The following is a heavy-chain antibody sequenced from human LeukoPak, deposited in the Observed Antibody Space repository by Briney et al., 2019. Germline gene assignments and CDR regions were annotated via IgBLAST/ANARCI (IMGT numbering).Heavy chain of an antibody. CDR1: GVTLSNYA. V-gene: IGHV3-23*01. J-gene: IGHJ4*02. D-gene: IGHD3-22*01. Sequence: GGSLRLSCVASGVTLSNYAMSWARQAPGKGLEWVSGISSSGSGGNTYYADSVKGRFTISRDSSRNTLFLHMNTLRAEDTAVYYCARDGDYYDSSGYFDYWGQGTLVTVSS. CDR3: ARDGDYYDSSGYFDY. CDR2: ISSSGSGGNT.